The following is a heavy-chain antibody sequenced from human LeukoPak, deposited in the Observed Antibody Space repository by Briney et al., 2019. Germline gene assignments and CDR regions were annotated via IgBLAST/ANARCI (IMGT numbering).Heavy chain of an antibody. V-gene: IGHV3-74*01. Sequence: GGSLRLSCAASGFTFSRYWMHWVRQAPGKGLVWVSRINNDGRSTSYADSVKGRFTISRDNAKNTLYLQMNSLRAEDTAVYYCARGQYYGMDVWGKGTTVTVSS. CDR1: GFTFSRYW. J-gene: IGHJ6*04. CDR3: ARGQYYGMDV. CDR2: INNDGRST.